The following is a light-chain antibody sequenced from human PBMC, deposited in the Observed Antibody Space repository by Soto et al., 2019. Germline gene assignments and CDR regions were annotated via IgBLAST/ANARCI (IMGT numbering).Light chain of an antibody. Sequence: SYELTQPSSVSVAPGKTARITCGGNNIGSKSVHWYQQKPGQAPVLVIYYDSDRPSGIPERFSGSNSGNTATLTISRVEAGDEADYYCQVWDSSWVFGGGTKVTVL. CDR2: YDS. V-gene: IGLV3-21*04. CDR3: QVWDSSWV. J-gene: IGLJ3*02. CDR1: NIGSKS.